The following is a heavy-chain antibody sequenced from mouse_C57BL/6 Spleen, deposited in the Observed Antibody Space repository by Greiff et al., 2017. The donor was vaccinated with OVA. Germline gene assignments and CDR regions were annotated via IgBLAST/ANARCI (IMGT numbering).Heavy chain of an antibody. Sequence: EVKLMESGGGLVKPGGSLKLSCAASGFTFSSYAMSWVRQTPEKRLEWVATISAGGSYTYYPDNVKGRFTISRDNAKNNLYLQMSHLKSEDTAMYYCARDGGSLDYWGQGTTLTVSS. CDR3: ARDGGSLDY. CDR1: GFTFSSYA. D-gene: IGHD3-1*01. V-gene: IGHV5-4*01. CDR2: ISAGGSYT. J-gene: IGHJ2*01.